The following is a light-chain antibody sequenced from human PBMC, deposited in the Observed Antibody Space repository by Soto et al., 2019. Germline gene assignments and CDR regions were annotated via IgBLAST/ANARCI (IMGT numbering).Light chain of an antibody. CDR3: QQYFSAHLT. Sequence: DIVMTQSPASLAVSLGERATINCKSSQSLLNSANDKIHLAWYQQKPGQPPKLLIWRASTRDSGVPDRFSGSGSGTDFTLTITSLQAEDVAAYYCQQYFSAHLTFGGGTKVEI. J-gene: IGKJ4*01. CDR1: QSLLNSANDKIH. V-gene: IGKV4-1*01. CDR2: RAS.